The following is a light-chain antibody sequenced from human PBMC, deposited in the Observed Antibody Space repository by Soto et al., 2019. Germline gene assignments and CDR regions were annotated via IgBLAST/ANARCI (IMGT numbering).Light chain of an antibody. Sequence: EMVMTQSPATLSVSPGERATLSCRASQSVSGNLAWYQQKPGQAPRLLIYGASTRATGIPARFSGSGSGTEFTLTISSLQSEDFAVYYCQQYNYWLITFGQGTRLEIK. CDR2: GAS. CDR1: QSVSGN. CDR3: QQYNYWLIT. J-gene: IGKJ5*01. V-gene: IGKV3-15*01.